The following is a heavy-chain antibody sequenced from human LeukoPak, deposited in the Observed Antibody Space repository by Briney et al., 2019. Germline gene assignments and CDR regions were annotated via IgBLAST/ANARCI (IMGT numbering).Heavy chain of an antibody. D-gene: IGHD6-19*01. CDR2: ISSSISTI. J-gene: IGHJ6*02. CDR1: GFTFSKYS. CDR3: ARDLAGRLWGHDYYYGMDV. Sequence: GGSLRLSCGASGFTFSKYSMNWVRQGPGKGLEWVSYISSSISTIYYADCVKGRFTISRDNAKNSLYLQMNRLRDADTAVYYCARDLAGRLWGHDYYYGMDVWGQGTTVTVSS. V-gene: IGHV3-48*02.